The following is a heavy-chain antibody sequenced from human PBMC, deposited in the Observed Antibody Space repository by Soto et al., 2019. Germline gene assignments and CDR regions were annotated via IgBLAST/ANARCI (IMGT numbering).Heavy chain of an antibody. D-gene: IGHD1-26*01. Sequence: SQTLSLTCAITGDSVSSNSAGWSWVRQSPSRGLEWLGRTYYRSKWYYEYAVSVRGRITTNPGTSKNQYSLQLNSVTPEDTAVYFCARGEQYSGRIFDYWGQGTLVTVSS. CDR3: ARGEQYSGRIFDY. CDR1: GDSVSSNSAG. CDR2: TYYRSKWYY. V-gene: IGHV6-1*01. J-gene: IGHJ4*01.